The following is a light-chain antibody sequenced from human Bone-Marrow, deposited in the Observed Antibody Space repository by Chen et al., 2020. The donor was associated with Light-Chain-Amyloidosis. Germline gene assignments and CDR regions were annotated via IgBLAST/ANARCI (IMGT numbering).Light chain of an antibody. CDR2: LGS. V-gene: IGKV2-28*01. J-gene: IGKJ3*01. Sequence: EIVMTQSPLSLPVTPGEPASISCRSSQSLLQSNGNNYLDCYLQKPGQSPQLLIYLGSHRASGVPDRFSGSGSGTDFTLKISRVEAVDVGIYYCMQALQTPLTFGPGTKVDLK. CDR3: MQALQTPLT. CDR1: QSLLQSNGNNY.